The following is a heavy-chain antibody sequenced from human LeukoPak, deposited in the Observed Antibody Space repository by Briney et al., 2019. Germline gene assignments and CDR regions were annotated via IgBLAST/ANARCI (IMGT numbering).Heavy chain of an antibody. CDR3: ARHVYGKGMYV. J-gene: IGHJ6*04. Sequence: SETLSLTCTVFGDSFSGYYWGWIRQPPGKGLECLGYIHSSAGTAYNPSLKSRLTISIDTSKNQFSLTLSSVTAADTAVYYCARHVYGKGMYVWGKGTTVAVSS. V-gene: IGHV4-59*08. CDR2: IHSSAGT. CDR1: GDSFSGYY. D-gene: IGHD4-17*01.